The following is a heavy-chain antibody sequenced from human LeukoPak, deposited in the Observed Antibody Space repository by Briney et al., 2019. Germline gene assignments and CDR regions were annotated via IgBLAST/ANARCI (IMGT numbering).Heavy chain of an antibody. CDR1: GFTFISYA. CDR3: ARSFGGSYAYFDY. D-gene: IGHD1-26*01. Sequence: GRSLRLSCAASGFTFISYAMHWVRQAPGKGLEWVALISYDGTNKYYADSVKGRFTISRDDSKSTLYLQMNSLRAEDTAVYYCARSFGGSYAYFDYWGQGTLVTVSS. J-gene: IGHJ4*02. CDR2: ISYDGTNK. V-gene: IGHV3-30-3*01.